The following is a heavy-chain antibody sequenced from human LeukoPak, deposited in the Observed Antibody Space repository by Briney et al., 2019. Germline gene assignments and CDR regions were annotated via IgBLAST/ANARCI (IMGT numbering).Heavy chain of an antibody. V-gene: IGHV3-11*01. CDR1: GGSISSYY. Sequence: LSLTCTVSGGSISSYYWSWIRQPPGKGLEWVSYISSSGSTIYYADSVKGRFTISRDNAKNSLYLQMNSLRAEDTAVYYCARDSSGWYRSWFDPWGQGTLVTVSS. J-gene: IGHJ5*02. CDR3: ARDSSGWYRSWFDP. CDR2: ISSSGSTI. D-gene: IGHD6-19*01.